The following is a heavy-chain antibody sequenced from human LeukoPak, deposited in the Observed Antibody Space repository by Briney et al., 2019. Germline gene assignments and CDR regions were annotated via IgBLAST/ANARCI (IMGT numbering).Heavy chain of an antibody. CDR2: ISGSGGTI. CDR1: GFTFSDYY. V-gene: IGHV3-11*01. J-gene: IGHJ6*03. CDR3: ARSGVYGYAGYMDV. D-gene: IGHD5-18*01. Sequence: NPGGSLRLSCAASGFTFSDYYMSWIRQAPGKGLEWVAYISGSGGTIYYADSVKGRFTISRDHAKNSLYLQMNSLRAEDTAAYYCARSGVYGYAGYMDVWGKGTTVTVSS.